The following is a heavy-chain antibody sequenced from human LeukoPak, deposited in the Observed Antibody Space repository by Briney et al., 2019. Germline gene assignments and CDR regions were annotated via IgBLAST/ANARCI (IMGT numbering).Heavy chain of an antibody. CDR2: IKQDGSEK. CDR3: SRNRKITYYDFWSGDGLDVMDV. Sequence: GGSLRLSCAASGFTFSSYWMSWVRQAAGKGGGWVANIKQDGSEKYYVDSVKGRFTISRDNAKNSLYLQMNSLQAEVTPVYYCSRNRKITYYDFWSGDGLDVMDVWGQGTTVPVSS. J-gene: IGHJ6*02. CDR1: GFTFSSYW. V-gene: IGHV3-7*03. D-gene: IGHD3-3*01.